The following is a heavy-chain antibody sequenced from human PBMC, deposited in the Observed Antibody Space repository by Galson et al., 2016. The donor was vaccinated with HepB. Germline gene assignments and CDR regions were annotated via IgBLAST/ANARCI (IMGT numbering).Heavy chain of an antibody. Sequence: SLRLSCAASGLTISNYNMNWVRLAPGKGPEWVSYITATTGVTYYADSVRGRFTISRDNAKNSVYLQMNSLRAEDTAVYYCVKFSGPSYYSYYMAVWGTGTTVTVSS. D-gene: IGHD3-10*01. CDR1: GLTISNYN. CDR3: VKFSGPSYYSYYMAV. CDR2: ITATTGVT. V-gene: IGHV3-48*01. J-gene: IGHJ6*03.